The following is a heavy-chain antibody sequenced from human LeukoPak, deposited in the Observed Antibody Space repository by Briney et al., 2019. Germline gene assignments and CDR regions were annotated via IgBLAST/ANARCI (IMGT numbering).Heavy chain of an antibody. CDR2: ISYDGSNK. CDR3: AKAHHYDTPSSY. V-gene: IGHV3-30*18. CDR1: GFTFSSYG. D-gene: IGHD3-9*01. J-gene: IGHJ4*02. Sequence: GGSLRLSCAASGFTFSSYGMHWVRQAPGKGLEWVAVISYDGSNKYYADSVKGRFTICRDNSKNTLYLQMNSPRAEDTAVYYCAKAHHYDTPSSYWGQGTLVTVSS.